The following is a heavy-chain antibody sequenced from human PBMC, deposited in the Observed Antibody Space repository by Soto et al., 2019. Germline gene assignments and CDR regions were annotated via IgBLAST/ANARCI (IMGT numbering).Heavy chain of an antibody. V-gene: IGHV4-39*01. CDR2: IHYSGST. D-gene: IGHD2-8*01. Sequence: QVQLLESGPGLVKPSETLSLTCTVSGDSIGTTHFYWAWIRQSPGKVLEWIGNIHYSGSTYYMQSLRSRVTLSVDTSKTQFSLRLTSVTAEDTAVYYCARHEGNGNVWPLDYWGQVLLVTVSS. CDR1: GDSIGTTHFY. CDR3: ARHEGNGNVWPLDY. J-gene: IGHJ4*02.